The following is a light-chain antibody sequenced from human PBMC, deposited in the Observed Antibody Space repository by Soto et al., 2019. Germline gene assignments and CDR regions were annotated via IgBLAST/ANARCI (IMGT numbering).Light chain of an antibody. Sequence: EIVMTQSPANLSVSPGERATLSCRASQSVGSNLAWYQQKPGQAPRLLIYGASTRATGIPVRFSGSGSGTEFTLTMSSLQSEDFAVYYCQQYNNWPPWTFGQGTKVEIK. J-gene: IGKJ1*01. CDR1: QSVGSN. CDR3: QQYNNWPPWT. V-gene: IGKV3-15*01. CDR2: GAS.